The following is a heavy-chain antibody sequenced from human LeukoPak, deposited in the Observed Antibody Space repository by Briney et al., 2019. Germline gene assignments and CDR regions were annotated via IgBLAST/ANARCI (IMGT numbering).Heavy chain of an antibody. D-gene: IGHD6-13*01. CDR2: VYHDGST. V-gene: IGHV4-38-2*02. J-gene: IGHJ5*02. Sequence: SETLSLTCSVSGYSIGSGYYWGWIRQSPGKGLEWIGSVYHDGSTYYNPSLKSRVTVSADTSKNQISLSLSSVTATDAAVYYCARDFFGRAAGTGNWFDPWGQGTLVTVSS. CDR1: GYSIGSGYY. CDR3: ARDFFGRAAGTGNWFDP.